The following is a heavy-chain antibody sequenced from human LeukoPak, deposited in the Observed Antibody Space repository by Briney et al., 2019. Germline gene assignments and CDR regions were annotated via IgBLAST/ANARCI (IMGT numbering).Heavy chain of an antibody. Sequence: SVKVSCKASGGTFSSYAISWVRQAPGQGLEWVGGIIPIFGTANYAQKFQGRVTITADESTSTAYMELSSLRSEDTAVYYCARGQWLVQGDFDYWGQGTLVTVSS. CDR1: GGTFSSYA. D-gene: IGHD6-19*01. V-gene: IGHV1-69*01. CDR2: IIPIFGTA. J-gene: IGHJ4*02. CDR3: ARGQWLVQGDFDY.